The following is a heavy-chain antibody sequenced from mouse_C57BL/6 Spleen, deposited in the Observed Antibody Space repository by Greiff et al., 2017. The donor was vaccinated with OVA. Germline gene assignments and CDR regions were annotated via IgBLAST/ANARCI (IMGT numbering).Heavy chain of an antibody. CDR1: GYTFTDYY. V-gene: IGHV1-26*01. J-gene: IGHJ3*01. Sequence: VQLQQSGPELVKPGASVKISCKASGYTFTDYYMNWVKQSHGKSLEWIGDINPNNGGTSYNQKFKGKATLTVDKSSSTAYMELRSLTSEDSAVYYCARNRGSWFAYWGQGTLVTVSA. CDR2: INPNNGGT. CDR3: ARNRGSWFAY.